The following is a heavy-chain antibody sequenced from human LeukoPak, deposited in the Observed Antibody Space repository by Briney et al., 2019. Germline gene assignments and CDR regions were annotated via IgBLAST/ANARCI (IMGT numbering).Heavy chain of an antibody. Sequence: ASVKVSCKASGYTFTSYDINWVQQATGQGLEWMGWMNPNSGNTGYAQKFQGRVTMTRNTSISTAYMELSSLRSEDTAVYYCARVRRAHSSSSGRYWFDPWGQGTLVTVSS. D-gene: IGHD6-13*01. CDR3: ARVRRAHSSSSGRYWFDP. CDR2: MNPNSGNT. V-gene: IGHV1-8*01. CDR1: GYTFTSYD. J-gene: IGHJ5*02.